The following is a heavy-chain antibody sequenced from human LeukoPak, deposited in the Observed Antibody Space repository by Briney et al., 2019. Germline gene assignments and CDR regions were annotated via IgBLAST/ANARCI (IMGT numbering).Heavy chain of an antibody. J-gene: IGHJ3*02. V-gene: IGHV3-74*01. CDR1: GFTFTAYW. CDR2: VNSDGSTT. D-gene: IGHD6-13*01. CDR3: ARVLLRAAGGFDDAFDI. Sequence: PGGSLRLSCAASGFTFTAYWMHWVRQVPGKGLVWVSRVNSDGSTTNYADSVKGRFTISRDNAKNTLYLQMNSLRAEDTAVYYCARVLLRAAGGFDDAFDIWVHGTMVTVSS.